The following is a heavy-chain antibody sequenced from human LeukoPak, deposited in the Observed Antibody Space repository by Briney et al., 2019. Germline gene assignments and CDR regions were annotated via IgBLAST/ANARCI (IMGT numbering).Heavy chain of an antibody. J-gene: IGHJ6*02. V-gene: IGHV4-39*01. CDR1: GGSISSASYY. D-gene: IGHD3-22*01. CDR2: LYYTGRT. Sequence: MPSETLSLTCSASGGSISSASYYWGWIRQPPGKGLEWIGSLYYTGRTDYNPSLKSRVTISADTSKNQFSLRLSSVTAADTAVYYCARLYYDGWGGLDVWGQGTTVTVSS. CDR3: ARLYYDGWGGLDV.